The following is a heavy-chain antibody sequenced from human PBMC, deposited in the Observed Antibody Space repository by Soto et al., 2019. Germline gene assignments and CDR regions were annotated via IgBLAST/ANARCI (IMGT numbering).Heavy chain of an antibody. J-gene: IGHJ4*02. CDR3: ARNSYDFWSGYDLDY. Sequence: QVQLQESGPGLVKPSETLSLTCTVSGGSISSYYWSWIRQPPGKGLEWIGYIYYSGSTNYNPSLKSRVTISVDTSKNQFSLKLSSVNAADTAVYYCARNSYDFWSGYDLDYWGQGTLVTVSS. CDR2: IYYSGST. D-gene: IGHD3-3*01. V-gene: IGHV4-59*01. CDR1: GGSISSYY.